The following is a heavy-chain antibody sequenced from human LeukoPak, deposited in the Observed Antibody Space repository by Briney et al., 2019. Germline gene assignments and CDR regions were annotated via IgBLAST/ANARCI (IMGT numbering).Heavy chain of an antibody. CDR1: GYTFTSYY. V-gene: IGHV1-46*01. D-gene: IGHD2-8*02. CDR3: ARGHTGQNWFDP. CDR2: INPSGGST. J-gene: IGHJ5*02. Sequence: ASVKVSCKASGYTFTSYYMHWVRQAPGQGLEWMGIINPSGGSTSYAQKFQGRVTMTRDMSTSTVYMELSSLRSEDTAIYYCARGHTGQNWFDPWGQGTLVTVSS.